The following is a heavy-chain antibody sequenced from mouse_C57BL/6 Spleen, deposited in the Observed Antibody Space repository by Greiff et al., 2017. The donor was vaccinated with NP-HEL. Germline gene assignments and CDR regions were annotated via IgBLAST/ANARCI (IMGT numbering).Heavy chain of an antibody. CDR1: GYTFTDYN. V-gene: IGHV1-18*01. D-gene: IGHD2-10*02. CDR2: INPNNGGT. Sequence: LVESGASVKIPCQASGYTFTDYNMDWVKQSHGKSLEWIGDINPNNGGTIYNQKFKGKATLTVDKSSSTAYMELRSLTSEDTAVYYCARPIYLSRYGNYGAMDYWGQGTSVTVSS. CDR3: ARPIYLSRYGNYGAMDY. J-gene: IGHJ4*01.